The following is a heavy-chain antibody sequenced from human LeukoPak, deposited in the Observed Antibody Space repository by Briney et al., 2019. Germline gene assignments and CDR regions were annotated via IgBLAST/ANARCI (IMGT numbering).Heavy chain of an antibody. V-gene: IGHV4-34*01. CDR3: ARGAWTSYEGTTHIDY. D-gene: IGHD1-7*01. J-gene: IGHJ4*02. CDR1: GGSFSGYY. Sequence: SETLSLTCAVYGGSFSGYYWSWIRQPPGKGLEWIGEINHSGSTNYNPSLKSRVTMSVDTSKNQFSLRLSSVTAADTAVCYCARGAWTSYEGTTHIDYWGQGNLVTVSS. CDR2: INHSGST.